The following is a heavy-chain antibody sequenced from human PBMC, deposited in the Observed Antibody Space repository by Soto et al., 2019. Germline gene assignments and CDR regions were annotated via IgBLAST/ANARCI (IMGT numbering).Heavy chain of an antibody. Sequence: VQLVESGGGLVKPGGSLRLSCAASGFTFSRYSMNWVRQAPGKGLEWVSSISSSSSYIYYADSVKGRFTISRDNAKNSLYLQMNSLRAEDTAVYYCAREVATIYRGRGMDVWGQGTTVTVSS. CDR1: GFTFSRYS. D-gene: IGHD5-12*01. V-gene: IGHV3-21*01. J-gene: IGHJ6*02. CDR2: ISSSSSYI. CDR3: AREVATIYRGRGMDV.